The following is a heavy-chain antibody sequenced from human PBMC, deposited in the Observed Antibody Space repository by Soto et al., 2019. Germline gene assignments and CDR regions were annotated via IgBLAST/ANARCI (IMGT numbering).Heavy chain of an antibody. Sequence: GASVKVSCKASGYTFTSYGISWVRQAPGQGLEWMGWISAYNGNTNYAQKLQGRVTMTTDTSTSTAYMELRSLRSDDTAVYYCARDLFPFWSGYYGDYYYYGMDVWGQGTTVTVSS. CDR2: ISAYNGNT. D-gene: IGHD3-3*01. CDR3: ARDLFPFWSGYYGDYYYYGMDV. V-gene: IGHV1-18*01. J-gene: IGHJ6*02. CDR1: GYTFTSYG.